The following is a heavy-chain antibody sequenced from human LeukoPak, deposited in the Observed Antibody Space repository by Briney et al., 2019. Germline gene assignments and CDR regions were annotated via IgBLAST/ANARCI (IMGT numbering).Heavy chain of an antibody. V-gene: IGHV1-18*01. CDR2: ISAYNGNT. CDR3: VRAKWELLSRALVGPPYFDY. Sequence: GASVKVSCKASGYTFTSYGISWVRQAPGQGLEWMGWISAYNGNTNYAQKLQGRVTMTTDTSTSTAYMELRSLRSDDTAVYYCVRAKWELLSRALVGPPYFDYWGQGTLVTVSS. CDR1: GYTFTSYG. J-gene: IGHJ4*02. D-gene: IGHD1-26*01.